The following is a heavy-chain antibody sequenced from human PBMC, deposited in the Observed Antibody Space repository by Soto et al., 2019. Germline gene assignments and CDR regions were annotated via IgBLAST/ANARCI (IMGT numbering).Heavy chain of an antibody. CDR2: ISSNGGST. CDR1: GFTFSSYA. Sequence: GGSLRLSCAASGFTFSSYAMHWVRQAPGKGLEYVSAISSNGGSTYYADSVKGRFTISRDNSKNTLYLQMGSLRAEDMAVYYCARGKISTTTYTSFDSWGQGTLVTVSS. V-gene: IGHV3-64*02. CDR3: ARGKISTTTYTSFDS. J-gene: IGHJ5*01. D-gene: IGHD1-26*01.